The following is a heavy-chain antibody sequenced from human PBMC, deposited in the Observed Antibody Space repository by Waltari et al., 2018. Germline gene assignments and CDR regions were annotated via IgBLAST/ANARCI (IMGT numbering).Heavy chain of an antibody. CDR2: ISYSGST. V-gene: IGHV4-59*01. J-gene: IGHJ6*02. Sequence: QVQLQESGPGLVKPSETLSLTCTVSGVSISSYYWSWIRQPPGKGLEWIGYISYSGSTNYNPSLRSRVTISIDTSKNQFSLKLSSVTVADTAVYYCARDLRRGSYYYYYGMDVWGQGTTVTVSS. CDR3: ARDLRRGSYYYYYGMDV. D-gene: IGHD1-26*01. CDR1: GVSISSYY.